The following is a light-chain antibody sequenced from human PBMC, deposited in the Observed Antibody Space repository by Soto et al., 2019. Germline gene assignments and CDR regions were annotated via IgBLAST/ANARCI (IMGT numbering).Light chain of an antibody. Sequence: DVQMTQSPSTLSASVGDAITIICRASQSVSSWVAWYQQKPGKAPKHLIYQASSLESGIPSRFSGRGSGTEFTLTITSLQPDDCATYYCQHYDSDSLTFGPGTTVDIK. CDR3: QHYDSDSLT. CDR2: QAS. V-gene: IGKV1-5*03. J-gene: IGKJ3*01. CDR1: QSVSSW.